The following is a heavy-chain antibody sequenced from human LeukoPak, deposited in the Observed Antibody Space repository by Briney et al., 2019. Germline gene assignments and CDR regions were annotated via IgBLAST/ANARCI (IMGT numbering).Heavy chain of an antibody. V-gene: IGHV4-39*01. J-gene: IGHJ4*02. D-gene: IGHD1-26*01. CDR3: ASDPTYRATDFDY. CDR2: IYYSGST. CDR1: GGSISSSNYY. Sequence: PSETLSLTCTVSGGSISSSNYYWGWIRQPPGKGLEWIGSIYYSGSTYYNPSLKSRVTISVDTSKNQFSLKLSSVTAADTAVYYCASDPTYRATDFDYWGQGTLVTVSS.